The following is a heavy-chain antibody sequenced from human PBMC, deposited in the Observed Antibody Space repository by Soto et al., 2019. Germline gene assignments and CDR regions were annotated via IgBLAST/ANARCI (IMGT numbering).Heavy chain of an antibody. CDR3: AGSPGLSRISGTTLGA. Sequence: EVQLVESGGGLVQPGGALRLSCAASGCTCSSHWMHWVRQAPGKGLVWVSRINGDGSSTSYADSVKGRFTISRDNAKNMLYLQVNSLRADDTAVYYCAGSPGLSRISGTTLGAWCQGTLVTVSS. V-gene: IGHV3-74*01. CDR2: INGDGSST. J-gene: IGHJ5*01. D-gene: IGHD1-7*01. CDR1: GCTCSSHW.